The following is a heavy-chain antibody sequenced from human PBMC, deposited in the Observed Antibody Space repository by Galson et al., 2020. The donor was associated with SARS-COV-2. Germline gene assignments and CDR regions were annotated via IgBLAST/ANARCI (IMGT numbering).Heavy chain of an antibody. CDR2: ISYNSDTI. CDR1: GFALEHYA. V-gene: IGHV3-9*01. J-gene: IGHJ3*01. Sequence: GGSLRLSCTVSGFALEHYAMHWVRQAPGKGLEWVSSISYNSDTIYYGDSVRGRFTTSRDNAKNSLYLQMYSLRREDTASYFCARGRAWLNDGFDLWGQGTMVTVSS. CDR3: ARGRAWLNDGFDL. D-gene: IGHD6-19*01.